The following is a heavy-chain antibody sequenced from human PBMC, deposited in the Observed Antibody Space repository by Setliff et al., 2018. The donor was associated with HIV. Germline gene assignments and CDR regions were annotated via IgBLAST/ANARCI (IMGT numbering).Heavy chain of an antibody. CDR3: ARVGVDSQEYFQH. CDR1: GYTFTNCY. D-gene: IGHD3-3*01. J-gene: IGHJ1*01. CDR2: INTNSGSP. V-gene: IGHV7-4-1*02. Sequence: ASVKVSCKASGYTFTNCYIHWVRQAPGQGLEWMGWINTNSGSPTYAQGFTGRFVFSLDTSVSTAYLQINSLKAEDTAIYYCARVGVDSQEYFQHWGQGTLVTVSS.